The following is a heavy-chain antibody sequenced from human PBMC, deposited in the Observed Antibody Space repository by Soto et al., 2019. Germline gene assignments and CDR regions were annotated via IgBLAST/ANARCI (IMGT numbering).Heavy chain of an antibody. CDR1: GFNFSSHS. D-gene: IGHD3-10*01. CDR3: ARGVLYYYMDV. Sequence: EVHLVESGGGLVQPGGSLRLSCAASGFNFSSHSMNWVRQAPGKGLEWISYISVTGAIIYYADSVKGRFAISRDNAKNSLYLQMDSLRTEDTAVYYCARGVLYYYMDVWGKGTTVTVSS. J-gene: IGHJ6*03. CDR2: ISVTGAII. V-gene: IGHV3-48*01.